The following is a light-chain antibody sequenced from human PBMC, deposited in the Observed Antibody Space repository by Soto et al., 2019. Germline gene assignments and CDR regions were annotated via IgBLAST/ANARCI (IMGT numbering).Light chain of an antibody. J-gene: IGKJ4*01. Sequence: EIVMTQSPATLSVSPGERATLSCRASQSVRSSFLAWYQQKPGQAPSLLIYGASTRATGIPARFSGSGSGTEFTLTINSLQSEDFAVYYCQQYSNWPLTFGGGT. CDR3: QQYSNWPLT. CDR2: GAS. CDR1: QSVRSSF. V-gene: IGKV3-15*01.